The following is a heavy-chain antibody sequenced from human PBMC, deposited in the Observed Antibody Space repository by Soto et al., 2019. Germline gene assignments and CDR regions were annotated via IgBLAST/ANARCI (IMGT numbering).Heavy chain of an antibody. J-gene: IGHJ3*02. CDR2: ISSSGSTI. V-gene: IGHV3-48*02. CDR1: GFTFSSYS. Sequence: EVQLVESGGGLVQPGGSLRLSCVASGFTFSSYSMNWVHQAPVRGLEWVSYISSSGSTIYYADSVKGRFTISRDNAKNSLYLQMDSLRDEDTAVYYCARDGNGFDIWGQGTRVTVSS. D-gene: IGHD1-1*01. CDR3: ARDGNGFDI.